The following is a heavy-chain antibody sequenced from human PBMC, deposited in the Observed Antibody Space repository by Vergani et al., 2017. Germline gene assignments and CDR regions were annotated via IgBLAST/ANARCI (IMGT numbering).Heavy chain of an antibody. CDR1: GFTFSSYA. V-gene: IGHV3-30-3*01. CDR3: ARDGTDIFVSSSDYSHLLYY. CDR2: ISYDGSNK. D-gene: IGHD3-22*01. Sequence: QVQLVESGGGVVQPGRSLRLSCAASGFTFSSYAMHWVRQAPGKGLEWVAVISYDGSNKYYADSVKGRFTISRDNSKNTLYLQMDRLTTDDTAVYFCARDGTDIFVSSSDYSHLLYYWGQGILVTVSS. J-gene: IGHJ4*02.